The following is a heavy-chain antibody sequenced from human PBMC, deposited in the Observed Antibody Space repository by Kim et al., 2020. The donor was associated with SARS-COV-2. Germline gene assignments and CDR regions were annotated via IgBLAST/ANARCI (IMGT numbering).Heavy chain of an antibody. D-gene: IGHD2-15*01. CDR1: GIRISNYG. Sequence: GGSLRRSCAASGIRISNYGMHWVRQAPGKGLEWVAVIWYDESKKYYADSVKGRFTISRDISKNTLYLQMNSLRAEDTAVYYCARGIMVAAATYFQHWGQG. CDR3: ARGIMVAAATYFQH. CDR2: IWYDESKK. V-gene: IGHV3-33*01. J-gene: IGHJ1*01.